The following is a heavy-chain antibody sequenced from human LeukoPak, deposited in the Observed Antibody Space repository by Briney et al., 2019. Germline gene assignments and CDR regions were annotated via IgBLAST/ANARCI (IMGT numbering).Heavy chain of an antibody. CDR1: GFIFSTYG. Sequence: GGSLRLSCAASGFIFSTYGMHWGRQAPGRGREWVAIIWYDGSNEYYADSGKGRFTISRENSKNTLDLQMNSLRAEDTAVYYCAKDRGVWAFDIWGQGTMVTVSS. V-gene: IGHV3-30*02. CDR3: AKDRGVWAFDI. CDR2: IWYDGSNE. D-gene: IGHD3-10*01. J-gene: IGHJ3*02.